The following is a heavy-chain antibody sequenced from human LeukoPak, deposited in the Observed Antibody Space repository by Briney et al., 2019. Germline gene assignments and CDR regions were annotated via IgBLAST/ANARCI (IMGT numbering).Heavy chain of an antibody. CDR1: GYTFTSYY. CDR2: INPSGGST. V-gene: IGHV1-46*01. Sequence: ASVTVSCKASGYTFTSYYMHWVRQAPGQGLEWMGIINPSGGSTSYAQKFQGRVTMTRDTSTSTVYMELSSLRSEDTAVYYCAREKGVEMATMDFDYWGQGTLDAVFS. J-gene: IGHJ4*02. CDR3: AREKGVEMATMDFDY. D-gene: IGHD5-24*01.